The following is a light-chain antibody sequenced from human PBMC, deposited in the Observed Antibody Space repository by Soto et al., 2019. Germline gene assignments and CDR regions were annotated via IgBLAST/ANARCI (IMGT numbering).Light chain of an antibody. J-gene: IGKJ4*01. CDR2: DSS. CDR1: QSISSQ. CDR3: QQRYTPLT. Sequence: EIVLTQSPATLSLSPGERATLSCRASQSISSQLAWYQQKPGQAPRLLIYDSSNRATGIPARFTGSGSGTDSTLTISSLEPEDFAIYYCQQRYTPLTFGGGTRVEIK. V-gene: IGKV3-11*01.